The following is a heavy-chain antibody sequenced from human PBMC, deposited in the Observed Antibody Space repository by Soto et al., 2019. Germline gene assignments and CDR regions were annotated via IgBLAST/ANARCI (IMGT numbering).Heavy chain of an antibody. Sequence: SDTLSLTCTVPGCSINNYYWSWIRQPPGKGLEWIGYIYYSGSTNYNPSLKSRVTISVDTSKNQFSLKLSSVTAADTAVYYCARHRYSYGSYYFDYWGQGTLVTVSS. CDR3: ARHRYSYGSYYFDY. D-gene: IGHD5-18*01. V-gene: IGHV4-59*08. J-gene: IGHJ4*02. CDR2: IYYSGST. CDR1: GCSINNYY.